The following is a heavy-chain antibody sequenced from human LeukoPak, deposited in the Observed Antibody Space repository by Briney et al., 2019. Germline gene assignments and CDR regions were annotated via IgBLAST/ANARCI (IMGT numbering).Heavy chain of an antibody. CDR2: IWYDGSNK. J-gene: IGHJ4*02. CDR1: GFTFSSYG. Sequence: GGSLRLSCAAPGFTFSSYGMHWVRQAPGKGVEGVAVIWYDGSNKYYADPVKGRFTISRDNSTNTLYLQMNSLRAEDTAVYYCARETTLTGGGDYWGQGTLVTVSS. CDR3: ARETTLTGGGDY. V-gene: IGHV3-33*01. D-gene: IGHD7-27*01.